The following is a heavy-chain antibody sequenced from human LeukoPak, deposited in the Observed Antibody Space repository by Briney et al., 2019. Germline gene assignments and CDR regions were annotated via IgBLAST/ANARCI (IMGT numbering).Heavy chain of an antibody. CDR1: GFTFSSYG. J-gene: IGHJ6*02. CDR2: ISYDGSNK. CDR3: AKGIWGYSYGYDYYGMDV. D-gene: IGHD5-18*01. V-gene: IGHV3-30*18. Sequence: GGSLRLSCAASGFTFSSYGMHWVRQAPGKGLEWVAVISYDGSNKYYADSVKGRFTISRDNSKNTLYLQMNSQRAEDTAVYYCAKGIWGYSYGYDYYGMDVWGQGTTVTVSS.